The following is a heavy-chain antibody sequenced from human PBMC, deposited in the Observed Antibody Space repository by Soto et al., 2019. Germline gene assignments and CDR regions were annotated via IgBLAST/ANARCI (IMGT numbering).Heavy chain of an antibody. CDR3: ATGVIWIGYFTVDS. CDR1: GGSFGNSA. D-gene: IGHD3-3*01. J-gene: IGHJ4*02. Sequence: ASVKVSCKASGGSFGNSAINWVRQTPGQGLEWLGGFIPVYRTLNYAQKFQGRVTITADESTGTAYMTLSSLASDDTAVYYCATGVIWIGYFTVDSWGQGTQVTAPQ. CDR2: FIPVYRTL. V-gene: IGHV1-69*13.